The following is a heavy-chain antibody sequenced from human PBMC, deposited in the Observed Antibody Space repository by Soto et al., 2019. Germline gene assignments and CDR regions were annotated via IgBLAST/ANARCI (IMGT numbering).Heavy chain of an antibody. CDR1: GYSFTSCW. Sequence: GESLKISCKGSGYSFTSCWIGWVRQMPGKGLEWMGIIYPGDSDTRYSPSFRGQVTISADKSISTAYLQWSSLKASDTAMYYCERSRDPDAFDIWGQGTMVTVSS. V-gene: IGHV5-51*01. J-gene: IGHJ3*02. CDR3: ERSRDPDAFDI. CDR2: IYPGDSDT.